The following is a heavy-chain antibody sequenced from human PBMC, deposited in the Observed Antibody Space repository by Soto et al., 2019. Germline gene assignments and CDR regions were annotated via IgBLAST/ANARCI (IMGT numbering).Heavy chain of an antibody. J-gene: IGHJ4*02. D-gene: IGHD3-3*01. V-gene: IGHV4-59*01. CDR3: ARYDFVAYYFDL. CDR1: GPSITGYD. Sequence: SETLSLTCSVSGPSITGYDWILIRRPPGKGLEWIGYMIYRGTANYNPSLKSRVTISVDTSKNQFSLNLSSVSTADTAMYFCARYDFVAYYFDLWGPGTLVTVSS. CDR2: MIYRGTA.